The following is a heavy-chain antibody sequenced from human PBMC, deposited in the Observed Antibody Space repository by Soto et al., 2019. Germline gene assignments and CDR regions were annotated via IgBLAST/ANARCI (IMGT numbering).Heavy chain of an antibody. V-gene: IGHV1-2*02. CDR1: GYSFTDYY. Sequence: ASVKVSCKASGYSFTDYYMHWVRQAPGQGLEWMGWINPYRGATNYAQKFQGRVTMTRDTSVSTAYMELSRLRSDDTAVYWCAREHVRPRTGAMDVWGQGTTVTVSS. CDR3: AREHVRPRTGAMDV. J-gene: IGHJ6*02. CDR2: INPYRGAT. D-gene: IGHD1-1*01.